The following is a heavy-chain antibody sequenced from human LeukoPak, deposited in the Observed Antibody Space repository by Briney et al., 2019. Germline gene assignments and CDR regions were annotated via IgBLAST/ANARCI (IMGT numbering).Heavy chain of an antibody. Sequence: SETLSLTCTVSGGSISSYYWTWIRQPPGKGLEWIGYIYYIGRTNYNPSLKSRVTMSVDTSKNQFSLKLSSVTAADTAVYYCARRLPPRDDAFDIWGQGTMVTVSS. V-gene: IGHV4-59*12. CDR1: GGSISSYY. J-gene: IGHJ3*02. CDR3: ARRLPPRDDAFDI. CDR2: IYYIGRT. D-gene: IGHD5-24*01.